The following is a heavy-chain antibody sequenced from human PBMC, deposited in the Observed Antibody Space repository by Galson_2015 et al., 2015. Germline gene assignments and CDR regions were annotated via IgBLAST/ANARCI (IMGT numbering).Heavy chain of an antibody. CDR3: AREMVEGFAVVPAAIGYYYYGMDV. CDR1: GYTFTGYY. Sequence: SVKVSCKASGYTFTGYYMHWVRQAPGQGLEWMGWINPNSGGTNYAQKFQGWVTMTRDTSISTAYMELSRLRSDDTAVYYCAREMVEGFAVVPAAIGYYYYGMDVWGQGTTVTVSS. J-gene: IGHJ6*02. V-gene: IGHV1-2*04. D-gene: IGHD2-2*01. CDR2: INPNSGGT.